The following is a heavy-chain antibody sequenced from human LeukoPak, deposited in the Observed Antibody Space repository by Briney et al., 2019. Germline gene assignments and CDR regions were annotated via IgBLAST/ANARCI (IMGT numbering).Heavy chain of an antibody. CDR1: GGSITSSPYY. CDR3: TRVMTGSRCDC. CDR2: VSYSGNT. J-gene: IGHJ4*02. V-gene: IGHV4-39*02. Sequence: PSETLSLTCTVSGGSITSSPYYWAWLRQPPGKGLEWIASVSYSGNTFYNPSLRGRATISADTSRNHFSVRLTSVTAADTAMHYCTRVMTGSRCDCWGQGTLVTAS. D-gene: IGHD3-10*01.